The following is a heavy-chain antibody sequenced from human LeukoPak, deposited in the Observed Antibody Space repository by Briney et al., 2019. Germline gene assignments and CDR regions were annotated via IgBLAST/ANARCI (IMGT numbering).Heavy chain of an antibody. J-gene: IGHJ2*01. Sequence: GGSLRLSCAASAFTFSNYWMSWVRQAPGKGLEWVANINQDGSEIYYVDSVKSRFTISRDNAKNSLYLQINSLRAEDTAVYYCARDQGSTIVVRTTNWYFDLWGRGTLVTVSS. CDR2: INQDGSEI. CDR3: ARDQGSTIVVRTTNWYFDL. D-gene: IGHD2-2*01. CDR1: AFTFSNYW. V-gene: IGHV3-7*01.